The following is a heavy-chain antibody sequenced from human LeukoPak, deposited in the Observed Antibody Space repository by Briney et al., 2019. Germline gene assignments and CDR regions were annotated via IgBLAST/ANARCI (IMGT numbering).Heavy chain of an antibody. CDR3: ARIWGHLGRFDY. D-gene: IGHD3-10*01. V-gene: IGHV4-59*01. Sequence: PSEALSLTCTVSGGSTSGYSWSWIRQPPGKGRPWIGYIYHSGSTNYNPSFKSRVTISIDTSKNQFSLKLSSVTAADTAVYYCARIWGHLGRFDYWGQGALVTVSS. J-gene: IGHJ4*02. CDR2: IYHSGST. CDR1: GGSTSGYS.